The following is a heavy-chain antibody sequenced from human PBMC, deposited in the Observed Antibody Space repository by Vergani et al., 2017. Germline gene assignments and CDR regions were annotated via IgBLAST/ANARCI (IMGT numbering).Heavy chain of an antibody. CDR1: GGSISSYY. J-gene: IGHJ4*02. D-gene: IGHD7-27*01. CDR3: ARDRLTGVVDY. Sequence: QVQLQESGPGLVKPSETLSLTCTVSGGSISSYYWSWIRQPPGKGLEWIGYIYYSGSTNYNPSLKSRGTISVDTSKNQFSLKLSSVTAADTAVYYCARDRLTGVVDYWGQGTLVTVSS. CDR2: IYYSGST. V-gene: IGHV4-59*01.